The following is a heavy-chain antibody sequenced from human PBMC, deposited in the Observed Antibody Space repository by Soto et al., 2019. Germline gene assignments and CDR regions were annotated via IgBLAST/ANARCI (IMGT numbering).Heavy chain of an antibody. D-gene: IGHD6-13*01. CDR1: GGTFSSYT. CDR3: ARGPPPSSSWIDP. CDR2: IIPILGIA. J-gene: IGHJ5*02. Sequence: QVQLVQSGAEVKKPGSSVKVSCKASGGTFSSYTISWVRQAPGQGLEWMGRIIPILGIANYAQRFQGRVTITANKSQSNDDMEPRSLRTEDTAVYYLARGPPPSSSWIDPWGQATLVTVSS. V-gene: IGHV1-69*02.